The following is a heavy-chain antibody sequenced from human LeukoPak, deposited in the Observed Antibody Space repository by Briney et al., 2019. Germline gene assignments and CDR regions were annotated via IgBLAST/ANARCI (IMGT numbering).Heavy chain of an antibody. CDR2: IKQDGSEK. Sequence: PGGSLRLSCAASGFTFSNYWMSWVRQAPGKGLEWVANIKQDGSEKYYVDSVKGRFTISRDNSKNTLYLQMNGLRPEDTAVYYCAKDREQLTMPPQPPYNWGQGTLVTVSS. D-gene: IGHD6-13*01. CDR1: GFTFSNYW. CDR3: AKDREQLTMPPQPPYN. V-gene: IGHV3-7*01. J-gene: IGHJ1*01.